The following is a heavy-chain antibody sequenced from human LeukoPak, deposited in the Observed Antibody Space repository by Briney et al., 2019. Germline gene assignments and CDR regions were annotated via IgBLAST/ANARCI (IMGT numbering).Heavy chain of an antibody. CDR3: ATYKNQPHTQFFDF. Sequence: SGGSLRLSCAASGFTFSRDGMHWVRQAPGKGLEWVAVISNDETNKYYTDSVKGRFTISRDNSKNMVYLQMNSLRVEDTAVYYCATYKNQPHTQFFDFWGQGALVTVSA. D-gene: IGHD5-24*01. CDR2: ISNDETNK. CDR1: GFTFSRDG. V-gene: IGHV3-30*03. J-gene: IGHJ4*02.